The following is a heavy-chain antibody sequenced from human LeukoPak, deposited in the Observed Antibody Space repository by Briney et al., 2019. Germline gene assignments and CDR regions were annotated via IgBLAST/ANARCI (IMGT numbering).Heavy chain of an antibody. CDR1: GFTFSSDA. CDR2: ISGSGGST. V-gene: IGHV3-23*01. CDR3: ARGLTGYYPYYYGMDV. Sequence: PGGSLRLSCAASGFTFSSDAMSSGRQAPGKGLEWGSAISGSGGSTYYADSVKGRFTISRDNSKNTLYPQMNSLRAEDTAVYYCARGLTGYYPYYYGMDVWGQGTTVTVSS. J-gene: IGHJ6*02. D-gene: IGHD3-9*01.